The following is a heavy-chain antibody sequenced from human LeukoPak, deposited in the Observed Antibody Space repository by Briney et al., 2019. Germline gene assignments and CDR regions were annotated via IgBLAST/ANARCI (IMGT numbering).Heavy chain of an antibody. CDR1: GFTFSRYG. CDR3: AKGSYYLTDIVVVPAAMPSGYYYMDV. D-gene: IGHD2-2*01. V-gene: IGHV3-30*02. CDR2: IRYDGSNK. Sequence: GGTLRLSCAASGFTFSRYGMHWVRQAPGKGLEWVAFIRYDGSNKYYADSVKGRFTISRDNSKNTLYLQMNSLRAEDTAVYYCAKGSYYLTDIVVVPAAMPSGYYYMDVWGKGTTVTISS. J-gene: IGHJ6*03.